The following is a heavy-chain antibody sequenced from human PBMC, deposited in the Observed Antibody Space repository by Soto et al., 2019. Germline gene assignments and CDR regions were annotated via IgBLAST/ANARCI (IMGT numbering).Heavy chain of an antibody. Sequence: GGSLRLSCAASGFTFSNAWMSWVRQAPGKGLEWVGRIKSKTDGRTTDYAAPVKGRFTISRDDSKNTLYLQMNSLKTEDTAVYYCTTASRPLTGYYKDAFDIWGQGTMVTVSS. CDR2: IKSKTDGRTT. CDR1: GFTFSNAW. J-gene: IGHJ3*02. D-gene: IGHD3-9*01. CDR3: TTASRPLTGYYKDAFDI. V-gene: IGHV3-15*01.